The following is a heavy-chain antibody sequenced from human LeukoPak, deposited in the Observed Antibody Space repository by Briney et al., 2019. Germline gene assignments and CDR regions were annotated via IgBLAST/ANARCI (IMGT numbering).Heavy chain of an antibody. D-gene: IGHD2-2*02. CDR3: ARRDIVVVPAAIGPYYYYGMDV. J-gene: IGHJ6*02. CDR1: GYTFTSYG. Sequence: ASVKVSCKASGYTFTSYGISWVRQAPGQGLEWMGWINTYNGDTNYIQKFQGRVTVTTDTSTTTAYMELRSLRSDDTAVYYCARRDIVVVPAAIGPYYYYGMDVWGQGTTVTVSS. V-gene: IGHV1-18*01. CDR2: INTYNGDT.